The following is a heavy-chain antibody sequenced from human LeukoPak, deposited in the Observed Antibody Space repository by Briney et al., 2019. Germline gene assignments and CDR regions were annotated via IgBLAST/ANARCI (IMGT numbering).Heavy chain of an antibody. CDR3: AKGAEEGVVITAVYYYHMDV. CDR1: GFTLSSFA. J-gene: IGHJ6*03. D-gene: IGHD3-22*01. V-gene: IGHV3-23*01. CDR2: FSGSGGST. Sequence: PGGSLRLSCAASGFTLSSFAMSWVRQAPGKGLEWVSTFSGSGGSTYYADSVKGRFSISRDNSKNTLYLQMNSLRAEDTAIYFCAKGAEEGVVITAVYYYHMDVWGRGTTVTISS.